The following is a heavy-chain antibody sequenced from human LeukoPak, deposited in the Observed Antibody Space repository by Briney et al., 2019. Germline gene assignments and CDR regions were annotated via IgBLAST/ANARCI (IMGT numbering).Heavy chain of an antibody. V-gene: IGHV4-4*07. CDR2: IYTSGTT. D-gene: IGHD1-1*01. J-gene: IGHJ4*02. CDR1: GGSMSSDY. Sequence: SETLSLTCTVSGGSMSSDYWTWIRQPAGKGLEWIGRIYTSGTTNYNPSLKSRVTMSVDTSKNQFSLRVSSVTAADTAVYYCARNVAGSFDYWDQGTLVTVSS. CDR3: ARNVAGSFDY.